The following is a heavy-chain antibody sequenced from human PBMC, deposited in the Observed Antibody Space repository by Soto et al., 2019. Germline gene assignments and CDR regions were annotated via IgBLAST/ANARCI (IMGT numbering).Heavy chain of an antibody. D-gene: IGHD3-3*01. V-gene: IGHV1-18*01. Sequence: QVQLVQSGAEVKKPGASVKVSCKASGYTFTSYGISWVRQAPGQGLEWMGWISAYNGNTNYAQKLQGRVTMTTDTSTSTAHMELRSLRSDDTAVYYCARVLTNTIFGVVIPVDYWGQGTLVTVSS. CDR3: ARVLTNTIFGVVIPVDY. J-gene: IGHJ4*02. CDR2: ISAYNGNT. CDR1: GYTFTSYG.